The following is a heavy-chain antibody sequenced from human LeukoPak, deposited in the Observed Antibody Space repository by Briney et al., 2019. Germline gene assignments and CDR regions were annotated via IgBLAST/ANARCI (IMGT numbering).Heavy chain of an antibody. CDR3: AKDHTVPMGPVRAFDI. D-gene: IGHD3-10*01. CDR2: ISGSGGST. V-gene: IGHV3-23*01. CDR1: GFTFSSYS. J-gene: IGHJ3*02. Sequence: PGGSLRLSCAASGFTFSSYSMNWVRQAPGKGLEWVSAISGSGGSTYYADSVKGRFTISRDNSKNTLYLQMNSLRAEDTAVYYCAKDHTVPMGPVRAFDIWGQGTMVTVSS.